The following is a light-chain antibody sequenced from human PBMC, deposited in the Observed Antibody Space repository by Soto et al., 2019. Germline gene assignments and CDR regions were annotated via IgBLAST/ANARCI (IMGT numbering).Light chain of an antibody. Sequence: DIQMTQSPSSLSASVGDRFTVTCRASQSISTNLNWYQQKPGKAPKLLIYAASTLQSGVPSTFSGSGSGTDFTLTISSLQPEDFATYFCQQCYGTPLTFGGGTKVDIK. CDR3: QQCYGTPLT. V-gene: IGKV1-39*01. CDR1: QSISTN. J-gene: IGKJ4*01. CDR2: AAS.